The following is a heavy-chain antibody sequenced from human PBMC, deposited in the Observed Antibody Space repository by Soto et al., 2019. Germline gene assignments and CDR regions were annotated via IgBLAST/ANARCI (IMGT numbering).Heavy chain of an antibody. Sequence: GASVKVSCKVSGYTLTELSMHWVRQAPGKGLEWMGGFDPEDGETIYAQKFQGRVTMTEDTSTDTAYMELSSLRSEDTAVYYCATLMTSIRGVIITPSDPIEYWGQGTLVTVSS. CDR3: ATLMTSIRGVIITPSDPIEY. D-gene: IGHD3-10*01. CDR2: FDPEDGET. V-gene: IGHV1-24*01. CDR1: GYTLTELS. J-gene: IGHJ4*02.